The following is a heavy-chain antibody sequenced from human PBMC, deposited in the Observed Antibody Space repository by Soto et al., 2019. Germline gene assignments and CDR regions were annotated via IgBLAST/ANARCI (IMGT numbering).Heavy chain of an antibody. V-gene: IGHV1-3*01. J-gene: IGHJ5*02. CDR3: ARGSEDDCSSTSCYDNWFDP. D-gene: IGHD2-2*01. CDR1: GYTFSSNA. Sequence: ASVKVSCKASGYTFSSNAIHWVRQAPGQRLEWMGWINAGNGKRRYSENFQGRVTITRDTSASTAYMELSSLRSEDTALYYCARGSEDDCSSTSCYDNWFDPWGQGTLVTVSS. CDR2: INAGNGKR.